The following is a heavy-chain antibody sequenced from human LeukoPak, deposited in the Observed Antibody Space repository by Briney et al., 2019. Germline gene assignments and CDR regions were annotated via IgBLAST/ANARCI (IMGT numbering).Heavy chain of an antibody. CDR1: GGSFSVYY. CDR2: INHSGST. V-gene: IGHV4-34*01. CDR3: ARGVRMVSFDY. J-gene: IGHJ4*02. D-gene: IGHD3-10*01. Sequence: SETLSLTCAVYGGSFSVYYWSWIRQPPGKGLEWIGEINHSGSTNYNPSLKGRVTISVDTSKNQFSLKLSSVTAADTAVYYCARGVRMVSFDYWGQGTLVTVSS.